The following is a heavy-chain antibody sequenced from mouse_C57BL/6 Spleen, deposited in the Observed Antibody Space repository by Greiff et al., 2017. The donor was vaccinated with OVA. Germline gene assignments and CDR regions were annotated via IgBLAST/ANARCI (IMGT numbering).Heavy chain of an antibody. CDR1: GYSITSGYY. Sequence: EVKLMESGPGLVKPSQSLSLTCSVTGYSITSGYYWNWIRQFPGNKLEWMGYISYDGSNNYNPSLKNRISITRDTSKNQFFLKLNSVTTEDTATYYCARDRGGAWYFDVWGTGTTVTVSS. CDR2: ISYDGSN. V-gene: IGHV3-6*01. D-gene: IGHD1-1*02. J-gene: IGHJ1*03. CDR3: ARDRGGAWYFDV.